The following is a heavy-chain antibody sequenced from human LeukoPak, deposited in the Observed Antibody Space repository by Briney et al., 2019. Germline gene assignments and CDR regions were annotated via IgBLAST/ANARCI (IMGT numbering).Heavy chain of an antibody. CDR2: IWYDGSNK. Sequence: GGSLRLSCAASGFTFSSYGMHWVRQAPGKGLEWVAVIWYDGSNKYYADSVKGRFTISRDNSKNTLYLQMNSLRAEDTAVYYCAKDSDIVVVPALTYDHWGRGTLVIVSS. CDR3: AKDSDIVVVPALTYDH. D-gene: IGHD2-2*01. V-gene: IGHV3-33*06. CDR1: GFTFSSYG. J-gene: IGHJ4*02.